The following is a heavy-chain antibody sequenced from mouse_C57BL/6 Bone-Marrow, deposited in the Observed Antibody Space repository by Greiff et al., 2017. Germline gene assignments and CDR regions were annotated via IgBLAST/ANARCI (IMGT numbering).Heavy chain of an antibody. Sequence: EVQVVESGEGLVKPGGSLKLSCAASGFTFSSYAMSWVRQTPEKRLEWVAYISSGGDYIYYADTVKGRFTISRDNARNTLYLQMSSLKSEDTAMYYCTRGLPLNYAMDYWGQGTSGTVSS. D-gene: IGHD3-1*01. J-gene: IGHJ4*01. CDR2: ISSGGDYI. CDR1: GFTFSSYA. CDR3: TRGLPLNYAMDY. V-gene: IGHV5-9-1*02.